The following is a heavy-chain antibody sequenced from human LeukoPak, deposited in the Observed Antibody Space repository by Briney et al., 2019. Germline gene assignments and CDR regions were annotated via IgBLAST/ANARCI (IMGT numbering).Heavy chain of an antibody. V-gene: IGHV3-48*01. CDR1: GFTFTGYS. Sequence: PGGSLRLSCAASGFTFTGYSMNWVRQAPGKGLEWVSYISISSDKIYYADSVKGRFTISRDNSKNTLYLQMNSLRAEDTAVYYCARVFWEKDGFIGAFDIWGQGTMVTVSS. D-gene: IGHD3-3*01. CDR3: ARVFWEKDGFIGAFDI. J-gene: IGHJ3*02. CDR2: ISISSDKI.